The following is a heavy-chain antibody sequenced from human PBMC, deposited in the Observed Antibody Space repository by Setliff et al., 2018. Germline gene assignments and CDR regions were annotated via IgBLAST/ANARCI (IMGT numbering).Heavy chain of an antibody. D-gene: IGHD3-10*01. CDR3: ARHKVIKKEFIRLTWFDP. V-gene: IGHV1-18*01. CDR1: GYTFTSYG. J-gene: IGHJ5*02. Sequence: ASVKVSCKASGYTFTSYGISWVRQAPGQGLDWMGWISAYNGNTNYVQKLQGRVTISVDTSSNQFSLNLNSVTAADTAVYYCARHKVIKKEFIRLTWFDPWGQGTPVTVSS. CDR2: ISAYNGNT.